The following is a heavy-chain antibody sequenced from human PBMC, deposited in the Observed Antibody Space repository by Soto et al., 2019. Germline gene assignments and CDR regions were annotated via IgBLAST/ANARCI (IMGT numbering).Heavy chain of an antibody. J-gene: IGHJ6*02. Sequence: GESLKISCEGSGYTFTSYWIGWVRQMPGKGLEWMGIIYPGDSDTRYSPSFQGQVTISADKSISTAYLQWSSLKASDTAMYYCARSFMTTGDYYYGMDVWGQGTTVTVSS. CDR1: GYTFTSYW. CDR3: ARSFMTTGDYYYGMDV. D-gene: IGHD4-17*01. CDR2: IYPGDSDT. V-gene: IGHV5-51*01.